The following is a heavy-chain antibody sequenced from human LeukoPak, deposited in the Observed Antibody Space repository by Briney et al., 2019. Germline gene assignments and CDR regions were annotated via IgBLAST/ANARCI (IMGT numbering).Heavy chain of an antibody. J-gene: IGHJ4*02. CDR2: IYHSGST. CDR3: ARGPMEIDY. V-gene: IGHV4-38-2*02. Sequence: SETLSLTCTVSGYSISSGYYWGWIRQPPGKGLEWIGSIYHSGSTYYNPSPKSRVTISVDTSKNQFSLKLSSVTAADTAVYYCARGPMEIDYWGQGTLVTVSS. D-gene: IGHD3-10*01. CDR1: GYSISSGYY.